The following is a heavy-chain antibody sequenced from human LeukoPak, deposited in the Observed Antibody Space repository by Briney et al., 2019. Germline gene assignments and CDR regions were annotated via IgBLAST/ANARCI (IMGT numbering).Heavy chain of an antibody. CDR2: MNPNSDNT. CDR1: GYTFTSYD. J-gene: IGHJ3*02. Sequence: GASVKVSCKASGYTFTSYDINWVRQATGQGLEWMGWMNPNSDNTGYAQKFQGRVTMTRDTSISTAYMELSRLRSDDTAVYYCAREQPRYCSSTSCKGAFDIWGQGTMVTVSS. D-gene: IGHD2-2*01. V-gene: IGHV1-8*01. CDR3: AREQPRYCSSTSCKGAFDI.